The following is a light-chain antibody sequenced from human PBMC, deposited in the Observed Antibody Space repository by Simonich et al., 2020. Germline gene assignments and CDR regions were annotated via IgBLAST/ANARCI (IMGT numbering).Light chain of an antibody. J-gene: IGKJ1*01. CDR3: QQYYSTPPWT. CDR1: QGVLYSSNNKNY. Sequence: DIVMTQSPDSLAVSLGERATINCKSSQGVLYSSNNKNYLSCYQQKPGQPPKLLIYWASTRESGVPDRFSGSGSGTDFTLTISSLQAEDVAVYYCQQYYSTPPWTFGQGTKVEIK. CDR2: WAS. V-gene: IGKV4-1*01.